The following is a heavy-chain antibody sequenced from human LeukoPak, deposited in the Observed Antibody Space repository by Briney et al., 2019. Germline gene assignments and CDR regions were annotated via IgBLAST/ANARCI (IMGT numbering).Heavy chain of an antibody. CDR1: GFTVSSNY. J-gene: IGHJ4*02. Sequence: GGSLRLSCAASGFTVSSNYMSWVRQAPGRGLEWVGRIRSKANSYATAYAASVKGRFTISRDDSKNTAYLQMNSLKTEDTAVYYCTRPGGYSGYGDDYWGQGTLVTVSS. D-gene: IGHD5-12*01. CDR2: IRSKANSYAT. V-gene: IGHV3-73*01. CDR3: TRPGGYSGYGDDY.